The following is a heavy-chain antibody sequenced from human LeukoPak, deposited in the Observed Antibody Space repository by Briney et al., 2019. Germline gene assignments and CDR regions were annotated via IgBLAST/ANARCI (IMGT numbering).Heavy chain of an antibody. CDR3: ARAYSSGWYGAGSGFDY. D-gene: IGHD6-19*01. J-gene: IGHJ4*02. CDR2: ISSSSRYI. CDR1: GFTSSSYS. Sequence: GWALRLSRAASGFTSSSYSMNGVRQAPGKGLEWVSSISSSSRYIDYPDSLKGRFTISRDNAKNSLYLQMNSLRAEDTAVYYCARAYSSGWYGAGSGFDYWGEGTLVTVSS. V-gene: IGHV3-21*01.